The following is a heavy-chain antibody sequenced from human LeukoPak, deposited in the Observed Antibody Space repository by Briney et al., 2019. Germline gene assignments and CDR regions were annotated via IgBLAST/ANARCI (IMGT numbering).Heavy chain of an antibody. D-gene: IGHD3-10*02. CDR3: AKGWMFGELITY. CDR2: ICGRGGSA. CDR1: GFTFTNYA. J-gene: IGHJ4*02. Sequence: GGSLRLSCAASGFTFTNYAMNWVRQAPGKGLEWVSVICGRGGSAYYADSVKGRFTISRDNSKNTLYLQMNSLRAEDTALYFCAKGWMFGELITYWGQGTLVTVSS. V-gene: IGHV3-23*01.